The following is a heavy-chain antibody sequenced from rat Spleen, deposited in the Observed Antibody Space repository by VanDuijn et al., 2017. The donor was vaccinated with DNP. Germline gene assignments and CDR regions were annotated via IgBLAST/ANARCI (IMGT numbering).Heavy chain of an antibody. CDR1: GYSITSGY. J-gene: IGHJ4*01. CDR2: ISYSGST. Sequence: EVQLQESGPGLVKPSQSLSLTCSVTGYSITSGYGWNWIRKFPGNKMEWIGHISYSGSTSYNPSLKSRISITRDTSKNQFFLQLNSVTTEDTATYYCARYDLRGGYVMDAWGQGASVTVSS. CDR3: ARYDLRGGYVMDA. D-gene: IGHD1-11*01. V-gene: IGHV3-1*01.